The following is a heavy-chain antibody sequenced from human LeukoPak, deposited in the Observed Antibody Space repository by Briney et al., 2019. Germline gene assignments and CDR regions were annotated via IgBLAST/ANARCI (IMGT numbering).Heavy chain of an antibody. CDR3: ARGHWTTRSWGFDP. V-gene: IGHV4-39*07. J-gene: IGHJ5*02. CDR1: GGSISSSGYY. CDR2: IYYVGST. D-gene: IGHD1-1*01. Sequence: SETLSLTCTVSGGSISSSGYYWGWIRQPPGKGLEWIGNIYYVGSTYYNPSLNSRVTISVDTSKNQFSLRLTSVTAADTAVYYCARGHWTTRSWGFDPWGQGTLVTVSS.